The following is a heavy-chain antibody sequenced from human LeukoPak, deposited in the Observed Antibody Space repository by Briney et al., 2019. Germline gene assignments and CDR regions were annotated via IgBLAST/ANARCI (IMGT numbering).Heavy chain of an antibody. D-gene: IGHD3/OR15-3a*01. Sequence: SETLSLTCTVSGGSISSSNCYWGWIRQPPGKGLEWIGSIYYSGGTYYNASLKSRVTISIDTSKNQLSLKLSSVTAADTAVYYCARQSGSGLFILPGGQGTLVTVSS. CDR2: IYYSGGT. CDR3: ARQSGSGLFILP. J-gene: IGHJ4*02. V-gene: IGHV4-39*01. CDR1: GGSISSSNCY.